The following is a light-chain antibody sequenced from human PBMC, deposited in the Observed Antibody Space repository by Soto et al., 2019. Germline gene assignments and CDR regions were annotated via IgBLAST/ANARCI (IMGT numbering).Light chain of an antibody. CDR3: SSYTSSSTLDV. Sequence: QSVLTQPASVSGSPGQSITISCTGTSSDVGLYDYVSWYQQHPGKAPQLMIYAVSNRPSGVSNRFSASKSGNTASLTISGLQAEDEADYYCSSYTSSSTLDVFGTGTKVTVL. J-gene: IGLJ1*01. V-gene: IGLV2-14*01. CDR1: SSDVGLYDY. CDR2: AVS.